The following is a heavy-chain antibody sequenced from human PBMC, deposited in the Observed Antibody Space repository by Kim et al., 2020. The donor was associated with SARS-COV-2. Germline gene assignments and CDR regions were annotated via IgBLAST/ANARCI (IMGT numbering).Heavy chain of an antibody. Sequence: GGSLRLSCAASGFTFSSYGMSWVRQAPGKGLEWVANIKQDGSEKYYVDSVKGRFTISRDNAKNSLYLQMNSLRAEDTAVYYCAREETYYDFWSGYYKDYWGQGTLVTVSS. CDR3: AREETYYDFWSGYYKDY. V-gene: IGHV3-7*01. CDR2: IKQDGSEK. D-gene: IGHD3-3*01. J-gene: IGHJ4*02. CDR1: GFTFSSYG.